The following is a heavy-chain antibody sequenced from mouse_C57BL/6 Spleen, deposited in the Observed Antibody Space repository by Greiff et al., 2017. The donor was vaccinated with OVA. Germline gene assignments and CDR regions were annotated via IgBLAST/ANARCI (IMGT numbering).Heavy chain of an antibody. CDR3: ARSRDSSGSAWFAY. J-gene: IGHJ3*01. V-gene: IGHV1-55*01. D-gene: IGHD3-2*02. CDR2: IYPGSGST. CDR1: GYTFTSYW. Sequence: QVQLQQPGAELVKPGASVKMSCKASGYTFTSYWITWVKQRPGQGLEWIGDIYPGSGSTNYNEKFKSKATLTVDTSSSTAYMQLSSLTSEDSAVYYCARSRDSSGSAWFAYWGQGTLVTVSA.